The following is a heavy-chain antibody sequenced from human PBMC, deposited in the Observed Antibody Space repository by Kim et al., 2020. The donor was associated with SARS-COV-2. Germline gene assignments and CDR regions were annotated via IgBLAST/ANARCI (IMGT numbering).Heavy chain of an antibody. CDR3: ARDTFLAYCGGDCPIDY. V-gene: IGHV3-74*01. D-gene: IGHD2-21*02. CDR2: INSDGSST. Sequence: GGSLRLSCAASGFTFSSYWMHWVRQAPGKGLVWVSRINSDGSSTSYADSVKGRFTISRDNAKNTLYLQMNSLRAEDTAVYYCARDTFLAYCGGDCPIDYWGQGTLVTVSS. CDR1: GFTFSSYW. J-gene: IGHJ4*02.